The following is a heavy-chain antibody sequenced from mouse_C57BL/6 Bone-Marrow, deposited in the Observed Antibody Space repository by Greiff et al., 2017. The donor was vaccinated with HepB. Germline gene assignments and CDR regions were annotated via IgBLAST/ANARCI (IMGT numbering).Heavy chain of an antibody. D-gene: IGHD2-3*01. V-gene: IGHV5-16*01. CDR3: ARAYDGYYGFAY. CDR2: INYDGSST. Sequence: EVQRVESEGGLVQPGSSMKLSCTASGFTFSDYYMAWVRQVPEKGLEWVANINYDGSSTYYLDSLKSRFIISRDNAKNILYLQMSSLKSEDTATYYCARAYDGYYGFAYWGQGTLVTVSA. J-gene: IGHJ3*01. CDR1: GFTFSDYY.